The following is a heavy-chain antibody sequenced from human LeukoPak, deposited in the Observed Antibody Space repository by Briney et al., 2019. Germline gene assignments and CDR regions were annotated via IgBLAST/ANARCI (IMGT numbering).Heavy chain of an antibody. CDR1: GATCTTSA. CDR2: IIPLLGTP. J-gene: IGHJ6*02. CDR3: AEVSFMVTTRAPCCYYYLDC. D-gene: IGHD4-17*01. V-gene: IGHV1-69*01. Sequence: GASVKLSCNPSGATCTTSAISGAPRAPGQGLEWMGGIIPLLGTPNYAQKFQGRVPITADASTSTAGMELIRLRSEDTSVYYCAEVSFMVTTRAPCCYYYLDCWGQGTTVTVSS.